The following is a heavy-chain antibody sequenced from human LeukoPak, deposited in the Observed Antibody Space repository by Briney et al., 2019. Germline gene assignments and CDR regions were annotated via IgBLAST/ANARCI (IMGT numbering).Heavy chain of an antibody. Sequence: GASVKVSCKASGGTFSSYAISWVRQAPGQGLEWMGGIIPIFGTANYAQKFQGRVTITADKSTSTAYMELSSLRSEDTAVYYCARECYDSSGAMDVWGKGTTVTVSS. CDR1: GGTFSSYA. J-gene: IGHJ6*03. V-gene: IGHV1-69*06. CDR2: IIPIFGTA. CDR3: ARECYDSSGAMDV. D-gene: IGHD3-22*01.